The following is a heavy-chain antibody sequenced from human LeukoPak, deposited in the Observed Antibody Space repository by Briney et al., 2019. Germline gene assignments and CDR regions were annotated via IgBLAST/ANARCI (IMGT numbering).Heavy chain of an antibody. Sequence: ASVKLSCKASGYTFTGYYMHWVRQAPGHGLEWMGWINPNSGGTNYAQKFQGRVTMTRDTSISTAYMELSRLRSDDTAVYYCARVKRKKGYDSSGSQDAFDIWGQGTMVTVSS. J-gene: IGHJ3*02. V-gene: IGHV1-2*02. CDR2: INPNSGGT. CDR1: GYTFTGYY. CDR3: ARVKRKKGYDSSGSQDAFDI. D-gene: IGHD3-22*01.